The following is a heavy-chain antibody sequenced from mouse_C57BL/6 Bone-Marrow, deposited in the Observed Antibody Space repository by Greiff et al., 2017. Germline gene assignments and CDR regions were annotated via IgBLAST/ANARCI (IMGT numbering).Heavy chain of an antibody. CDR1: GYTFTSYW. CDR3: ARGSTVVATRYFDV. V-gene: IGHV1-64*01. J-gene: IGHJ1*03. D-gene: IGHD1-1*01. Sequence: QVQLQQPGAELVKPGASVKLSCKASGYTFTSYWMHWVKQRPGQGLEWIGMINPNSGSTNYNEKFKSKATLTVDKSSSTAYMQHSSLTSEDSAVXDCARGSTVVATRYFDVWGTGTTVTVSS. CDR2: INPNSGST.